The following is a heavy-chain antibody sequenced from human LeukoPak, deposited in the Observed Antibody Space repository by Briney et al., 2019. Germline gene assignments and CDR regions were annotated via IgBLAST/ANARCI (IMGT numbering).Heavy chain of an antibody. CDR1: GFTFSSYW. CDR3: ARDTLDPKWVYYYMDV. D-gene: IGHD1-1*01. CDR2: IKQDGSEK. J-gene: IGHJ6*03. Sequence: GGSLRLSCAASGFTFSSYWMSWVRQAPGKGLEWVANIKQDGSEKYYVGSVKGRFTISRDNAKNSLYLQMNSLRAEDTAVYYCARDTLDPKWVYYYMDVWGKGTTVTVSS. V-gene: IGHV3-7*01.